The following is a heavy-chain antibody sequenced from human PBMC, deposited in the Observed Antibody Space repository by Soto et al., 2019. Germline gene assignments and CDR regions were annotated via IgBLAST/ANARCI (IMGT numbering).Heavy chain of an antibody. CDR1: GGSFSGYY. CDR3: ARSYGGNPAYYYYYYGMGI. V-gene: IGHV4-34*01. D-gene: IGHD4-17*01. Sequence: QVQLQQWGAGLLKPSETLSLTCAVYGGSFSGYYWSWIRQPPGKGLEWIGEINHSGSTNYNPSLKRRVTISVDTSKNQFSLKLSSVTAADTAVYYCARSYGGNPAYYYYYYGMGIWGQGTTVTVSS. CDR2: INHSGST. J-gene: IGHJ6*02.